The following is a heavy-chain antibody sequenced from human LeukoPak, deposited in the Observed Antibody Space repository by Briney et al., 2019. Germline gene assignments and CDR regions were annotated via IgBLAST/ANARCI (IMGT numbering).Heavy chain of an antibody. V-gene: IGHV3-7*01. CDR3: ARRPAAVHEPRYFDY. J-gene: IGHJ4*02. CDR2: IKQDGSEK. D-gene: IGHD6-13*01. CDR1: GFTFSSYW. Sequence: GGSLRLSCAASGFTFSSYWMSWVRQAPGKGLEGVANIKQDGSEKYYVDSVKGRFTISRDNAKNSLYLQMNSLRAEDTAVYYCARRPAAVHEPRYFDYWGQGTLVTVSS.